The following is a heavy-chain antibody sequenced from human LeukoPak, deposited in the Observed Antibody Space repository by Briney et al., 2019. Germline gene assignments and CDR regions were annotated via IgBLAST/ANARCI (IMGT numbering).Heavy chain of an antibody. CDR3: ARGSRLGVVERDAFDI. Sequence: SVKVSCKASGGTFSSYAISWVRQAPGQGVEWMGGIIPIFGTAKYAQKFQGRVTITADESTSTAYMELSSLRSEDTAVYYCARGSRLGVVERDAFDIWGRGTMVTVSS. J-gene: IGHJ3*02. CDR1: GGTFSSYA. V-gene: IGHV1-69*13. D-gene: IGHD3-3*01. CDR2: IIPIFGTA.